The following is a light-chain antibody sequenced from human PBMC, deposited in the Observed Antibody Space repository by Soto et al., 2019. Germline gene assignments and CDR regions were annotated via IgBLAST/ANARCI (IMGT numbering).Light chain of an antibody. V-gene: IGLV2-14*01. CDR1: FSDVGGYDY. J-gene: IGLJ1*01. CDR2: EVT. CDR3: SSHTSGSIRV. Sequence: QSALTQPASVSGSPGQSIAISCTGTFSDVGGYDYVSWYQQHPDKAPKLMIYEVTKRPSGVSNRFSGSKSGNTASLTISGLQPEDFADYYCSSHTSGSIRVSGSGTSSPS.